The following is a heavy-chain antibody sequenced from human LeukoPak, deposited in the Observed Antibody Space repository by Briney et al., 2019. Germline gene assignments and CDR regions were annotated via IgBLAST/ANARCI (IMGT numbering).Heavy chain of an antibody. CDR1: GGTFSSYA. CDR2: IIPIFGTA. J-gene: IGHJ3*02. Sequence: SVNVSCMASGGTFSSYAISWVRPAPRRGLEWMGGIIPIFGTANYAQKFQGRVTITADESTSTAYMELSSLRSEDTAVYYCAREDDDIDAFDIWGQGTMVTVSS. D-gene: IGHD3-9*01. V-gene: IGHV1-69*13. CDR3: AREDDDIDAFDI.